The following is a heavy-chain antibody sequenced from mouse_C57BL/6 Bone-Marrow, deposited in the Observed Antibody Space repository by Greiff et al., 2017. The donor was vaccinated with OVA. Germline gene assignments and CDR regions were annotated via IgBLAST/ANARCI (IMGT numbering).Heavy chain of an antibody. CDR3: ARRDYYYGKYYAMDY. J-gene: IGHJ4*01. CDR2: IWSGGST. D-gene: IGHD1-1*01. CDR1: GFSLTSYG. V-gene: IGHV2-2*01. Sequence: VKLQQSGPGLVQPSQSLSITCTVSGFSLTSYGVHWVRQSPGKGLEWLGVIWSGGSTDYNAAFISRLSISKDNSKSQVFFKMNSLQADDTAIYYCARRDYYYGKYYAMDYWGQGTSVTVSS.